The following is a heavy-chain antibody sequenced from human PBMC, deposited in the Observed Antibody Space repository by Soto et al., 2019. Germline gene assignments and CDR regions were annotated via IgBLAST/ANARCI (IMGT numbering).Heavy chain of an antibody. D-gene: IGHD6-19*01. Sequence: LRLSCAASGFTFSSYAMNWVRQTQERGLEWVSSISSTSSYTHYADSVKGRFTISRDNANNSLFLQMNSLRAEDTAVYYCARDLALAGNYWGQGALVTVSS. CDR2: ISSTSSYT. CDR3: ARDLALAGNY. J-gene: IGHJ4*02. CDR1: GFTFSSYA. V-gene: IGHV3-21*01.